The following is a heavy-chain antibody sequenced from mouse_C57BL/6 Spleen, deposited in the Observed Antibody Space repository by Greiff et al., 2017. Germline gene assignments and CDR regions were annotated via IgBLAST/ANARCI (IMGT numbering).Heavy chain of an antibody. D-gene: IGHD2-3*01. CDR1: GYAFTNYL. J-gene: IGHJ4*01. CDR3: ARGMDRSDAMDY. Sequence: VQLQQSGAELVRPGTSVKVSCKASGYAFTNYLIEWVKQRPGQGLEWIGVINPGSGGTNYNEKFKGKATLTADKSSSTAYMQLSSLTSEDSAVYVCARGMDRSDAMDYWGQGTSVTVSS. CDR2: INPGSGGT. V-gene: IGHV1-54*01.